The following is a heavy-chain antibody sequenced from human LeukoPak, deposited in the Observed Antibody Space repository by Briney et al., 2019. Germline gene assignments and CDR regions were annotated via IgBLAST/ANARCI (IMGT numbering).Heavy chain of an antibody. J-gene: IGHJ4*02. Sequence: SETLSLTCTVSGGSISVYYWGWIRQPAGKGLEWIGRMYTSGTTNYNPSLKSRVTMSVDTSKNQFSLRLYSVTAADTAVYYCVRDHEGFDYWGQGTLVTVSS. CDR3: VRDHEGFDY. V-gene: IGHV4-4*07. CDR2: MYTSGTT. CDR1: GGSISVYY.